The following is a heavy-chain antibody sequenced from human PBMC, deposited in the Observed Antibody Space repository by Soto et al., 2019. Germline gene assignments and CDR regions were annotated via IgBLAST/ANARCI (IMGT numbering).Heavy chain of an antibody. Sequence: QVQLVQSGAEVKKPGASVKVSCKASGYTFTSYAMHWVRQAPGQRLEWMGWINAGNGNTKYSQKFQGRVTITRDTSASTAYMELSSMRSEDTAVYYCARGPGGPDGPGDYWGQGTLVTVYS. D-gene: IGHD2-15*01. J-gene: IGHJ4*02. V-gene: IGHV1-3*01. CDR1: GYTFTSYA. CDR3: ARGPGGPDGPGDY. CDR2: INAGNGNT.